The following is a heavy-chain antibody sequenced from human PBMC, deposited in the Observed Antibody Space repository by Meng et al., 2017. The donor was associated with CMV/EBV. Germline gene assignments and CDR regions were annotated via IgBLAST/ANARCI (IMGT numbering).Heavy chain of an antibody. D-gene: IGHD3-10*01. J-gene: IGHJ4*02. V-gene: IGHV3-11*01. CDR2: ISSSGSTI. CDR1: GFTFSDYY. CDR3: ARARGGYYFDY. Sequence: GESLKISCEASGFTFSDYYMSWIRQAPGKGLEWVSYISSSGSTIYYADSVKGRFTISRDNAKNSLYLQMNSLRAEDTAVYYCARARGGYYFDYWGQGTLVTVSS.